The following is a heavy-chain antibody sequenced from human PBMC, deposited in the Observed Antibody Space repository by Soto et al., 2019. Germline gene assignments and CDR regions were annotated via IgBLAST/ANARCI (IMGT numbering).Heavy chain of an antibody. J-gene: IGHJ4*02. CDR2: ISGSGGST. CDR3: AKDSGDYEVGLPEY. CDR1: GFTFSSYA. Sequence: PGGSLRLSCAASGFTFSSYAISWVRQAPGKGLEWVSAISGSGGSTYYADSVKGRFTISRDNCKNALYLQMNSLRAEDTAVYYCAKDSGDYEVGLPEYWVQVTVVTLSP. D-gene: IGHD4-17*01. V-gene: IGHV3-23*01.